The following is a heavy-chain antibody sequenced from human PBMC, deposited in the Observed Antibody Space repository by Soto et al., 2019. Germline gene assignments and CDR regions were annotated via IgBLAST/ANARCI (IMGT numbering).Heavy chain of an antibody. CDR3: ASSSGKYSGYDSIDAFDI. CDR1: GGSISSYY. CDR2: IYYSGST. Sequence: SETLSLTCTVSGGSISSYYWSWIRQPPGKGLEWIGYIYYSGSTNYNPSLKSRVTISVDTSKNQFSLKLSSVTAADTAVYYCASSSGKYSGYDSIDAFDIWGQGTMVTVS. D-gene: IGHD5-12*01. V-gene: IGHV4-59*01. J-gene: IGHJ3*02.